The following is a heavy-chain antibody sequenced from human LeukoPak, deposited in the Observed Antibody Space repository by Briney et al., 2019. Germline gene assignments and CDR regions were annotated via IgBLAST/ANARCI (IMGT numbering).Heavy chain of an antibody. CDR2: ISYDGSNK. D-gene: IGHD3-10*01. CDR3: ARAALLWGTFDP. J-gene: IGHJ5*02. CDR1: GFTFSSYA. V-gene: IGHV3-30-3*01. Sequence: GRSLRLSCAASGFTFSSYAMHWVRQAPGKGLEWVAVISYDGSNKYYADSVKGRFTISRDNSKNTLYLQMNSLRAEDTAVYYCARAALLWGTFDPWGQGTLVTVSS.